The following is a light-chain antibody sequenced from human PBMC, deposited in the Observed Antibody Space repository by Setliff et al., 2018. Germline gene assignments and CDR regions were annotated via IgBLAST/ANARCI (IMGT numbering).Light chain of an antibody. V-gene: IGLV2-23*02. J-gene: IGLJ1*01. CDR2: EVT. Sequence: QSVLTQPASVSGSPGQSITISCTGSSSDVGNYKDVSWYQQHPGKAPKLIIYEVTKRPSGVSNRFSGSKSGNTASLTIFGLQAEDEADYCCCSYAGGGTFEVFGSGTKVTVL. CDR3: CSYAGGGTFEV. CDR1: SSDVGNYKD.